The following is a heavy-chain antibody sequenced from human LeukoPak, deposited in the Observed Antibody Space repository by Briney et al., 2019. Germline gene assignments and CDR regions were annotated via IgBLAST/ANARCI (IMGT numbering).Heavy chain of an antibody. D-gene: IGHD3-22*01. Sequence: TGGSLRLSCAASGITFRNAWMSWVRQAPGKGLEWVGRIKGAADGETTDYAATVKGTFSVARDDVKSTLYLQMNSLKAEDTAVYYCASSDFDSSGYKHWGRGTLVTVSS. CDR2: IKGAADGETT. V-gene: IGHV3-15*01. CDR3: ASSDFDSSGYKH. J-gene: IGHJ4*02. CDR1: GITFRNAW.